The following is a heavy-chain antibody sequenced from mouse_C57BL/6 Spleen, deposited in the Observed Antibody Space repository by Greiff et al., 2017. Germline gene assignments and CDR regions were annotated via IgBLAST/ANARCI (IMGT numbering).Heavy chain of an antibody. CDR2: ISSGGDYL. Sequence: EVMLVESGEGLVKPGGSLKLSCAASGFTFSSYAMSWVRQTPEKRLGWVAYISSGGDYLYYADTVKGRFTISRDNARNTLYLQMSSLKSEDTAMYYCTRGGDGYYGFAYWGQGTLVTVSA. CDR3: TRGGDGYYGFAY. V-gene: IGHV5S21*01. CDR1: GFTFSSYA. J-gene: IGHJ3*01. D-gene: IGHD2-3*01.